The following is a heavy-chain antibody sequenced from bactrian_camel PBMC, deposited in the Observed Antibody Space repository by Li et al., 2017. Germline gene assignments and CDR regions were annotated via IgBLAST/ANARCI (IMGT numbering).Heavy chain of an antibody. CDR1: GYTFGSCG. V-gene: IGHV3S6*01. J-gene: IGHJ6*01. Sequence: HVQLVESGGDLVQPGGSLKLSCAAHGYTFGSCGVGWYRQAPGKGLEWVSSIISDGSNDYYADSVKGRFTGSRDNARNTVYLQMNSLKTEDTAMYYCVTGPTPPIKCLREFGSWGQGTQVTVS. CDR2: IISDGSND. CDR3: VTGPTPPIKCLREFGS.